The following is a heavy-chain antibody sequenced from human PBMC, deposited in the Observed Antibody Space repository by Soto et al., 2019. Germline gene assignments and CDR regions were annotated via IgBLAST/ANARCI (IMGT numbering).Heavy chain of an antibody. V-gene: IGHV3-20*04. D-gene: IGHD1-26*01. J-gene: IGHJ4*02. CDR1: GFTFNSYG. CDR2: VNWNGGST. CDR3: VRGASLNFDY. Sequence: SLRLSCAASGFTFNSYGMSWARQAPGKGLEWVSGVNWNGGSTGYADSVKGRFTISRDNAKNSLYLQMNSLRAEDTAFYYCVRGASLNFDYWGQGTLVTVSS.